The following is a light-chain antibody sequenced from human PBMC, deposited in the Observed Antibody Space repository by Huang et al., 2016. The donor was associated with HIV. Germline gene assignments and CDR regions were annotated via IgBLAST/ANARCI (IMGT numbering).Light chain of an antibody. CDR1: QGISNS. Sequence: DIQMTQSPSSLSASVGDRVTITCRASQGISNSLAWYQQKPGKAPKLLLHSTARLESGVPSRFIGSGSGTVYTLTISRLQPEDFAVYHCQQYYSSPPTFGQGTKVEIK. CDR2: STA. V-gene: IGKV1-NL1*01. CDR3: QQYYSSPPT. J-gene: IGKJ1*01.